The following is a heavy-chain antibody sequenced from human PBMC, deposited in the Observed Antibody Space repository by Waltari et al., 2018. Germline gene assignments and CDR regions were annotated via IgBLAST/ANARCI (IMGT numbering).Heavy chain of an antibody. CDR3: VRDEPGDGLDY. CDR1: GFTFSRYW. V-gene: IGHV3-74*03. J-gene: IGHJ4*02. D-gene: IGHD7-27*01. Sequence: EVQLVESGGALVQPGGSLRLSCATSGFTFSRYWMNWVRQAPWKGLRWVEHMEMDESRTTNADAVKGRFTISRDNAKNTVYLQMNSLRDEDTAVYYCVRDEPGDGLDYWGQGTLVTVSS. CDR2: MEMDESRT.